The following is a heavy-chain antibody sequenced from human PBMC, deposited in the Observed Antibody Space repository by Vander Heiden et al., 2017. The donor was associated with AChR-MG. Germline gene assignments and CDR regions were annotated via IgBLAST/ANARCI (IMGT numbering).Heavy chain of an antibody. V-gene: IGHV3-53*02. D-gene: IGHD6-19*01. Sequence: EVQLVETGGGLIQPGGSLRLSCAASGFTVSSNYMSGVRQAPGKGLEWVSVMYSGGSTYYADSVKGRFTISRDNSKNTLYLQMNSLRAEDTAVYYCARERVGWDAFDIWCQGTMVTVSS. CDR2: MYSGGST. CDR1: GFTVSSNY. CDR3: ARERVGWDAFDI. J-gene: IGHJ3*02.